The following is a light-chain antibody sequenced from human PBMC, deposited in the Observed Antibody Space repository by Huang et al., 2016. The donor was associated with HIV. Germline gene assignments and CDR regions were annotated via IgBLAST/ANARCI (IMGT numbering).Light chain of an antibody. J-gene: IGKJ4*01. Sequence: ERVMTQSPATVSLSPGERATLSCRASLSVSTNLAWYQQRPGQAPRVLIYGASTRATGSPARFSGGGSGAEFTLTISSLQSEDFAVYYCQQYDNWPLTFGGGTKVQIK. CDR2: GAS. CDR1: LSVSTN. CDR3: QQYDNWPLT. V-gene: IGKV3-15*01.